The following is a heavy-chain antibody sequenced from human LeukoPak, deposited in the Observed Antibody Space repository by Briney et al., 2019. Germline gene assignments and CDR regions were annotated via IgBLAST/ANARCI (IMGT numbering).Heavy chain of an antibody. CDR3: TRGQRYNWNPEFNWFDP. CDR1: GFTFDDYT. V-gene: IGHV3-43*01. J-gene: IGHJ5*02. D-gene: IGHD1-20*01. Sequence: GGSLRLSCDASGFTFDDYTMHWIRQVPGKGLEWVSLVNWDGDSTSYADSAKGRFTISRDNTKNSLYLQMNNLRIEDTALYYCTRGQRYNWNPEFNWFDPWGQGTQVTVSS. CDR2: VNWDGDST.